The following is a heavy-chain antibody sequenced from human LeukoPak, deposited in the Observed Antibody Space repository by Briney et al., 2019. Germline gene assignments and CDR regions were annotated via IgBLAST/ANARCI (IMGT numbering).Heavy chain of an antibody. V-gene: IGHV3-23*01. Sequence: GGSLRLSCAASGLTLKNFAMSWVRQAPGKGLEWLAVTSGDEDSTHYADSVRGHFAISTDNSKNTPFLHMNSLRAEDTAVYYCTIDLMTGFSSGWHFGYWGQGTLVAVSS. D-gene: IGHD6-19*01. CDR1: GLTLKNFA. CDR3: TIDLMTGFSSGWHFGY. CDR2: TSGDEDST. J-gene: IGHJ4*02.